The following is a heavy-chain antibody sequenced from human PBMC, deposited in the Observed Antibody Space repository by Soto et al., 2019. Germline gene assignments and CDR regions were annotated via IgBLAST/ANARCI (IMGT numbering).Heavy chain of an antibody. J-gene: IGHJ4*02. V-gene: IGHV3-49*03. Sequence: PGGSLRLSCTASGFTFGDYAMSWFRQAPGKGLEWVGFIRSKAYGGTTEYAASVKGRFTISRDDSKSIAYLQMNSLKTEDTAVYYCAADSHFWSGNYHYEYWGQGTLVTVSS. D-gene: IGHD3-3*01. CDR1: GFTFGDYA. CDR2: IRSKAYGGTT. CDR3: AADSHFWSGNYHYEY.